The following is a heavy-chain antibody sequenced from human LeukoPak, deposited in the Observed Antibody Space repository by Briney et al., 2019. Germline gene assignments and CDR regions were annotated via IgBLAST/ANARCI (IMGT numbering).Heavy chain of an antibody. Sequence: GGTLRLSCAASGFTVSSNYMSWVRQTPGKGLEWVSLLHSGGSTYYADSVKGRFTISRDNSKNTLYLQMNSLRAEDTAVYYCARRERRGYTYGRGTLDIWGQGTMVTVSS. CDR3: ARRERRGYTYGRGTLDI. V-gene: IGHV3-66*01. CDR2: LHSGGST. CDR1: GFTVSSNY. D-gene: IGHD5-18*01. J-gene: IGHJ3*02.